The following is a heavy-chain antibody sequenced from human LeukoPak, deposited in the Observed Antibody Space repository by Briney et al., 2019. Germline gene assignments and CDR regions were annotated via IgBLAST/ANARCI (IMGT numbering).Heavy chain of an antibody. D-gene: IGHD6-13*01. CDR2: ISSNGGST. V-gene: IGHV3-64D*06. CDR1: GFTFSSYA. Sequence: GGSLRLSCSASGFTFSSYAMHWVRHAPGKGLEYVSAISSNGGSTYYADSVKGRFTISRDNSKNTLYLQMSSLRAEDTAVYYCVKEGDSSSWYEVDYWGQGTLVTVSS. J-gene: IGHJ4*02. CDR3: VKEGDSSSWYEVDY.